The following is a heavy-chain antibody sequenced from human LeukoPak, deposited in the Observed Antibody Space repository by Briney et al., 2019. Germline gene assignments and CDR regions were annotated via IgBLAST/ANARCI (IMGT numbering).Heavy chain of an antibody. D-gene: IGHD3-22*01. J-gene: IGHJ4*02. V-gene: IGHV3-23*01. CDR3: VKGFLGDGSGYSPFDD. CDR2: IKTSGVST. CDR1: GFTFTTYA. Sequence: GGSLRLSCAASGFTFTTYAISWVRQAPGKGLEWVSSIKTSGVSTYYADSVKGRFTISRDNSKNTLYLQMNSLRVEYTNLYYCVKGFLGDGSGYSPFDDWGQGTVVTVSS.